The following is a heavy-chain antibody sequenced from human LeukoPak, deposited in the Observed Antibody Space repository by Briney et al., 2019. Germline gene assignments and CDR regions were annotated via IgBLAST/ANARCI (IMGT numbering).Heavy chain of an antibody. D-gene: IGHD4-17*01. CDR1: GGTFSSDA. Sequence: GASVKVSCKASGGTFSSDAISWVRQAPGQGLEWMGGIIPIFGTANYAQKFQGRVTITTDESTSTAYMELSSLRSEDTAVYYCARVGVYDYGDYNFDYWGQGTLVTVSS. CDR3: ARVGVYDYGDYNFDY. J-gene: IGHJ4*02. V-gene: IGHV1-69*05. CDR2: IIPIFGTA.